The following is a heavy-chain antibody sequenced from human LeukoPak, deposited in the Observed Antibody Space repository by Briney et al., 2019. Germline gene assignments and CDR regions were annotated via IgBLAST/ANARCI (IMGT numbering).Heavy chain of an antibody. CDR1: GGSISSGRYY. CDR2: IYTSGST. CDR3: ARDLRAAGKYNWFDP. J-gene: IGHJ5*02. Sequence: SETLSLTRTASGGSISSGRYYWNWLRHPAGKGLEWIGRIYTSGSTNYNPSLKSRVTISVDTSKNQFSLKLSSVTAADTAVYYCARDLRAAGKYNWFDPWGQGTLVTVSS. D-gene: IGHD6-19*01. V-gene: IGHV4-61*02.